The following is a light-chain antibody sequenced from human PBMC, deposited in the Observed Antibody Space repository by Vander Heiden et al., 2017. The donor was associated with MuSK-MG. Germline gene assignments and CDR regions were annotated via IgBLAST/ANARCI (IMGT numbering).Light chain of an antibody. CDR3: QQTHITPDT. CDR1: QTINNY. V-gene: IGKV1-39*01. CDR2: AAS. Sequence: DIQLTPSPSSLSASVGDEVTITCRASQTINNYLNWYQQRPGKAPQLLIYAASGLQSGVPVRFSGSGSGTDFTLTISSLQPEDVATYYWQQTHITPDTFGHGTKVDIK. J-gene: IGKJ3*01.